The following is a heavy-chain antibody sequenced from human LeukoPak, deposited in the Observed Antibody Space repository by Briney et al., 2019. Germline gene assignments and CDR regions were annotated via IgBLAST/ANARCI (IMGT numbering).Heavy chain of an antibody. CDR1: GGSISSGGYY. CDR2: IYYSGST. D-gene: IGHD2-15*01. V-gene: IGHV4-31*03. Sequence: PSETLSLTCTVSGGSISSGGYYWSWIRQHPGKGLEWIGYIYYSGSTYYNPSLKSRVTISVDTSKNQFSLKLSSVTAADTAVYYCARVVGCSGGSCYSFDYWGQGTLVTVSS. CDR3: ARVVGCSGGSCYSFDY. J-gene: IGHJ4*02.